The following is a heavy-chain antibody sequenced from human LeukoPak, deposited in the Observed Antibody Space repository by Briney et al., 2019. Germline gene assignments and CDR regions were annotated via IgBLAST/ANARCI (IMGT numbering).Heavy chain of an antibody. J-gene: IGHJ4*02. CDR3: ASGDYLWGSYLGY. V-gene: IGHV4-39*01. D-gene: IGHD3-16*02. Sequence: SETLSLTCTVSDDSISSDSYYWSWIRQPPGKGLEWIGSIYYSGSTNYNPSLKSRVTISVDTSNNQFSLKLSSLTAADTAVYYCASGDYLWGSYLGYWGQGTLVTVSS. CDR1: DDSISSDSYY. CDR2: IYYSGST.